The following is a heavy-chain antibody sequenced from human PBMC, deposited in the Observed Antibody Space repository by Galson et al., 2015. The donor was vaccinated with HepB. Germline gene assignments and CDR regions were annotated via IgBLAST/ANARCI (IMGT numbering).Heavy chain of an antibody. CDR3: ATAYRCSGGRCDSLGDY. D-gene: IGHD2-15*01. J-gene: IGHJ4*02. Sequence: LRLSCAASGFTFSRYAMSWVRQAPGKGLEWVSAISGSGYTTYYGDSAEGRFTISRDNSKNTLYLQMNSLRAEDTAIYYCATAYRCSGGRCDSLGDYWGQGTLVTVSS. CDR2: ISGSGYTT. CDR1: GFTFSRYA. V-gene: IGHV3-23*01.